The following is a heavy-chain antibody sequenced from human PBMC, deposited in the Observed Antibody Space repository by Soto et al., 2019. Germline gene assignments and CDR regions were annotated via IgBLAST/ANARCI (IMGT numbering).Heavy chain of an antibody. CDR1: GFTFSSYG. V-gene: IGHV3-33*01. J-gene: IGHJ6*02. CDR3: ARDDCSGGSCYSGPQEKFYYYYGMDV. Sequence: GGSLRLSCAASGFTFSSYGMHWVRQAPGKGLEWVAVIWYDGSNKYYADSVKGRFTISRDNSKKTLYMQMNSLRAEDKVVYYCARDDCSGGSCYSGPQEKFYYYYGMDVWGQGTTVTVSS. CDR2: IWYDGSNK. D-gene: IGHD2-15*01.